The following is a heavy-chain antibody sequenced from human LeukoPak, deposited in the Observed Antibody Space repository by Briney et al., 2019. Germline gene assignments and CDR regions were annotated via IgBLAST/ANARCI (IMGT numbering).Heavy chain of an antibody. D-gene: IGHD3-22*01. V-gene: IGHV5-51*01. CDR1: GYSFTSYW. CDR3: ASSTYYYDSSGYRGNNWFDP. Sequence: GESLKISCKGSGYSFTSYWIGWVRQMPGKGLKWMGIIYPGDSDTRYNPSFQGQVTISADKSISTAYLQWSSLKASDTAMYYCASSTYYYDSSGYRGNNWFDPWGQGTLVTVSS. J-gene: IGHJ5*02. CDR2: IYPGDSDT.